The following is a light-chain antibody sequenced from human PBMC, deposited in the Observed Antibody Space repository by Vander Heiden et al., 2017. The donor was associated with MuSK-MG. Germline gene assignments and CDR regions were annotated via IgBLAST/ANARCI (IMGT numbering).Light chain of an antibody. J-gene: IGKJ4*01. CDR2: DAS. CDR3: QQRSNWPLT. CDR1: QSVSSY. V-gene: IGKV3-11*01. Sequence: EIVLTHSPATLSLSPGERATLSCRASQSVSSYLAWYQQKPGQAPRLLIYDASNRATGIPARFSGSGSGTDFTLTISSLEPEGFAVYYCQQRSNWPLTFGGGTKVEIK.